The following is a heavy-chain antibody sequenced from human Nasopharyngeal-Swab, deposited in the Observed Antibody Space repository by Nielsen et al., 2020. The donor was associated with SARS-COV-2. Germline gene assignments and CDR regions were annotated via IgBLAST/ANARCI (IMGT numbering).Heavy chain of an antibody. Sequence: GGSLRLSCAASGFTFSSYGMHWVRQAPGKGLEWVSIIYSGGNTYHADSVKGRFTISRDNSKNTLFLQMNSLRADDTAVYYCARGVNPPPDYWGQGTLVIVSS. CDR3: ARGVNPPPDY. V-gene: IGHV3-53*01. CDR1: GFTFSSYG. J-gene: IGHJ4*02. CDR2: IYSGGNT. D-gene: IGHD1-14*01.